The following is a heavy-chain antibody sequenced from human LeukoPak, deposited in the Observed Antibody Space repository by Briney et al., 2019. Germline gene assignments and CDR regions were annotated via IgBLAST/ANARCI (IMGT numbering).Heavy chain of an antibody. J-gene: IGHJ4*02. CDR1: GHTFTSFD. CDR2: VNPNSGNT. CDR3: ARLILSEKYYGNYFDY. V-gene: IGHV1-8*01. Sequence: ASVKVSCKASGHTFTSFDINWVRQATGQGLEWMGWVNPNSGNTGYAQKFQGRVTMTRNTSTGTAYMELSSLTSEDTAVYFCARLILSEKYYGNYFDYWGQGTLVTVSS. D-gene: IGHD3-10*01.